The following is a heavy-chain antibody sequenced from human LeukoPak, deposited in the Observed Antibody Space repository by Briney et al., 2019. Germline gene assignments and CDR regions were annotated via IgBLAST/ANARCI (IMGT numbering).Heavy chain of an antibody. Sequence: ASVKVSCKASGGTFSSYAISWVRQAPGQGLEWMGGIIPIFGTASYAQKFQGRVTMTRDTSTSTVYMKLSSLRSEDTAVYYCARAFRPDYNDNGAYGFDPWGQGTLVTVSS. V-gene: IGHV1-69*05. D-gene: IGHD3-22*01. CDR1: GGTFSSYA. CDR3: ARAFRPDYNDNGAYGFDP. CDR2: IIPIFGTA. J-gene: IGHJ5*02.